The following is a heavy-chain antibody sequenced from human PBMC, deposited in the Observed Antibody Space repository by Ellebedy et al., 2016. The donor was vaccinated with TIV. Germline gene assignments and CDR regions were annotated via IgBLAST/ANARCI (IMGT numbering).Heavy chain of an antibody. CDR2: INPHSGGT. Sequence: AASVKVSCKPSGYTFTGYYMHWVRQAPGQGLEWMGWINPHSGGTNYAQNFQGRVTMTRDTSISTAYMELSRLRSDDTAVYYCASLPHYGDSGPWGQGTLVTVSS. CDR1: GYTFTGYY. CDR3: ASLPHYGDSGP. V-gene: IGHV1-2*02. D-gene: IGHD4-17*01. J-gene: IGHJ5*02.